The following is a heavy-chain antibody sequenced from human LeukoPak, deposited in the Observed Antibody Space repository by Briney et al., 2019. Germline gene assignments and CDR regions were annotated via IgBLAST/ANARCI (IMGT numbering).Heavy chain of an antibody. Sequence: KASETLSLTCAVYGGSFSDYYWSWIRQPPGKGLEWIGEINHSESTNYSPSLKSRVTISVDTSKNQFSLKLSSVTAADTAVYYCARHLGSSEENFDYWGQGTLVTVSS. CDR2: INHSEST. CDR1: GGSFSDYY. CDR3: ARHLGSSEENFDY. V-gene: IGHV4-34*01. D-gene: IGHD6-13*01. J-gene: IGHJ4*02.